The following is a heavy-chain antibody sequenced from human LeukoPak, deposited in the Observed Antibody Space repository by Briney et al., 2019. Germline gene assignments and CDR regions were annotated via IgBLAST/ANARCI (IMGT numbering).Heavy chain of an antibody. CDR3: ARGVWDSSGYYSFDY. Sequence: SETLSLTCTVSGGSISSYYWSWIQQPAGKGLEWIGRIYTSGSTNYNPSLKSRVTISVDKSKNQFSLKLSSVTAADTAVYYCARGVWDSSGYYSFDYWGQGTLVTVSS. J-gene: IGHJ4*02. CDR2: IYTSGST. D-gene: IGHD3-22*01. V-gene: IGHV4-4*07. CDR1: GGSISSYY.